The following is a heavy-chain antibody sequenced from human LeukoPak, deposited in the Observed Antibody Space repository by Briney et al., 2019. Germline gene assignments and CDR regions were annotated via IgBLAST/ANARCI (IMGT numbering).Heavy chain of an antibody. CDR3: ARAGYYDSSGSFAFDI. Sequence: ASVNVSCKASGGTFSSYAISWVRQAPGQGLEWMGRIIPILGIANYAQKFQGRVTITADKSTSTAYMELSSLRSEDTAVYYCARAGYYDSSGSFAFDIWGQGTMVTVSS. J-gene: IGHJ3*02. V-gene: IGHV1-69*04. CDR1: GGTFSSYA. D-gene: IGHD3-22*01. CDR2: IIPILGIA.